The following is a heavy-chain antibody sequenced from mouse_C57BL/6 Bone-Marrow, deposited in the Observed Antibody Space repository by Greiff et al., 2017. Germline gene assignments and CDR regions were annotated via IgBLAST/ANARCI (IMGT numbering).Heavy chain of an antibody. CDR2: IHPNSGST. D-gene: IGHD2-1*01. Sequence: QVQLQQPGAELVKPGASVKLSCKASGYTFTSYWMHWVKQRPGQGLEWIGMIHPNSGSTNYNEKFKSKATLTVDKSSSTAYMQLSSLTSEDSAVYYCARREGNGFAYWGQGTLVTVSA. J-gene: IGHJ3*01. CDR1: GYTFTSYW. CDR3: ARREGNGFAY. V-gene: IGHV1-64*01.